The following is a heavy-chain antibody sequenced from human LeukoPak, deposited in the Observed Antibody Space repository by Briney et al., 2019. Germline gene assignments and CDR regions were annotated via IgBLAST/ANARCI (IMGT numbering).Heavy chain of an antibody. D-gene: IGHD6-19*01. J-gene: IGHJ5*01. Sequence: HPGGSLRLSCEASGFAFSFFATSWLRQAPGKGLEWVSTINANSGTRSYAASVRGRFTISRDNSKNTLYLQLNTLRADDTAVYYCAKPISGGLAVTADWFAPWGQGTLVVVSS. CDR2: INANSGTR. CDR1: GFAFSFFA. V-gene: IGHV3-23*01. CDR3: AKPISGGLAVTADWFAP.